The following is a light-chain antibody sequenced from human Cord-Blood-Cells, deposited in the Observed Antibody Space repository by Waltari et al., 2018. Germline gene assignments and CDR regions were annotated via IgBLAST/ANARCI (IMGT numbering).Light chain of an antibody. CDR3: CSYAGSSTV. J-gene: IGLJ3*02. Sequence: QSALTQPASVSGSPGQSITISCTGTSSDVGSYNLVPGYQQHPGKAPKLMIYEGSKRPSGVSNRFSGSKSGNTASLTISGLQAEDEADYYCCSYAGSSTVFGGGTKLTVL. CDR1: SSDVGSYNL. CDR2: EGS. V-gene: IGLV2-23*01.